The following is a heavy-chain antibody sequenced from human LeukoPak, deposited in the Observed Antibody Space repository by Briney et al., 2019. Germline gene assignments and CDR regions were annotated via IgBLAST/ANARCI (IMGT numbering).Heavy chain of an antibody. CDR2: IYHSGST. D-gene: IGHD6-19*01. V-gene: IGHV4-38-2*02. Sequence: SETLSLTCTVSGYSISSGYYWGWIRQPPGKGLEWIGSIYHSGSTYYNPSLKSRVTISVDTSKNQFSLKLSSVTAADTAEYYCARVAVAAPLDYWGQGTLVTVSS. CDR3: ARVAVAAPLDY. J-gene: IGHJ4*02. CDR1: GYSISSGYY.